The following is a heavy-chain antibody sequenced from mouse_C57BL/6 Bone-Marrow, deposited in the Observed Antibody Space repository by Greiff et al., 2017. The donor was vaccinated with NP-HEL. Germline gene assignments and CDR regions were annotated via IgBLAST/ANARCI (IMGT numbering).Heavy chain of an antibody. J-gene: IGHJ4*01. D-gene: IGHD1-1*01. CDR2: ISTGGGST. CDR3: AREEGYYDSREDYAMDY. Sequence: EVQLQQSGGGLVQPGASLKLSCAASGFTFSDYYMYWVRQTPEKRLEWVAYISTGGGSTYYPDTVKGRFTISRDNAKNTLYLQMSRLKSEDTAMYYCAREEGYYDSREDYAMDYWGQGTAVTVSS. CDR1: GFTFSDYY. V-gene: IGHV5-12*01.